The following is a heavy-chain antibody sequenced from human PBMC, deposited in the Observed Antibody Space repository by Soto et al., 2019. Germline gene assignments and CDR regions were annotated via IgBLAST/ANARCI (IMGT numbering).Heavy chain of an antibody. CDR2: IFDSGST. Sequence: SETLSLTCTVSGGSISGGVYYWSWKKQPPGKGLEWIEYIFDSGSTYYNPSLKSRVTISVDTSKNQFSLRLSSVTAADTAVYYCAREIIPLTTDWYFDLWGRGTLVTVSS. D-gene: IGHD4-17*01. V-gene: IGHV4-30-4*01. CDR3: AREIIPLTTDWYFDL. J-gene: IGHJ2*01. CDR1: GGSISGGVYY.